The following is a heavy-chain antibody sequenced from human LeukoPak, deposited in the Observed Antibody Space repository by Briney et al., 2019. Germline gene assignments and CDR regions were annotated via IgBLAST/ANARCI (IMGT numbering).Heavy chain of an antibody. D-gene: IGHD1-26*01. CDR3: GSHYCTPSLTGRVTITVDTSNNQLSLKLSYVTAKDTAVYYCATGPLGELLGSFDY. CDR2: IYYSGST. Sequence: SETLSLTCTVSGCSISSGDYYWSWIRQPPGKGLEWVVYIYYSGSTYYNPSLKGRVTISVDTSKISLSLTLSSFTATDTDVYSRGSHYCTPSLTGRVTITVDTSNNQLSLKLSYVTAKDTAVYYCATGPLGELLGSFDYWGQGTLVTVSS. J-gene: IGHJ4*02. V-gene: IGHV4-30-4*01. CDR1: GCSISSGDYY.